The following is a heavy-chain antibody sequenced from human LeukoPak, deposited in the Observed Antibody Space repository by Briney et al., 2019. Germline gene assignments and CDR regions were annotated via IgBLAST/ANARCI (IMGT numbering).Heavy chain of an antibody. CDR2: INHSGSS. D-gene: IGHD5-18*01. J-gene: IGHJ4*02. CDR3: ARSEEGSGYSYGPFDY. CDR1: GGSLNSSYYY. Sequence: PSETLSLTCTVSGGSLNSSYYYWGWIRQPPGKGLEWIGEINHSGSSNYNPSLKSRVTISVDTSKNQFSLKLSSVTAADTAVFYCARSEEGSGYSYGPFDYWGQGTLVTVSS. V-gene: IGHV4-39*07.